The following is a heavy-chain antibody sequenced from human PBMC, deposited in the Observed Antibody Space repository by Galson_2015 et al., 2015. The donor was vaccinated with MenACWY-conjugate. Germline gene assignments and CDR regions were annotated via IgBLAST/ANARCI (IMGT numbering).Heavy chain of an antibody. CDR2: IYSSGST. V-gene: IGHV4-61*01. CDR1: GGSVSSGSY. D-gene: IGHD1-14*01. CDR3: AREYNK. Sequence: ETLFLTCTVSGGSVSSGSYWTWIRQPPGKGLEWIGLIYSSGSTKYNPSLKSRVTISLDMSKNQVSLKLSSVTAADTAVYYCAREYNKWGQGTLVTVSS. J-gene: IGHJ4*02.